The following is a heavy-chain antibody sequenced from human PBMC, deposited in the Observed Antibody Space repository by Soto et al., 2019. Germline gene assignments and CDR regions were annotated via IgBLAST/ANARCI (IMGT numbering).Heavy chain of an antibody. J-gene: IGHJ6*02. CDR1: GFSFSNYA. Sequence: EVQLVESGGGLVQPGGSLRLSCSASGFSFSNYAFYWVRQAPGNGLHFVSAIGANAGVTYYADSVKDRFTISRDNSKNTLYLQVIGLRAEDTAVYYCEKGTEQYYHYVMDVWGQGTTVTVSS. V-gene: IGHV3-64D*06. CDR3: EKGTEQYYHYVMDV. CDR2: IGANAGVT.